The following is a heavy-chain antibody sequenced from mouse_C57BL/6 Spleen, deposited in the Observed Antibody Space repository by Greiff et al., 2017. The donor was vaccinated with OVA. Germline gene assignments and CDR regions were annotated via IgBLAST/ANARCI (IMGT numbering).Heavy chain of an antibody. J-gene: IGHJ4*01. CDR1: GYTFTSYT. CDR2: INPSSGYT. Sequence: VQLQQSGAELARPGASVKMSCKASGYTFTSYTMHWVKQRPGQGLEWIGYINPSSGYTKYNQKFKDKATLTADKSSSTAYMQLSSLTSEDSAVYYCARHYYGSSLYAMDYWGQGTSVTVSS. CDR3: ARHYYGSSLYAMDY. V-gene: IGHV1-4*01. D-gene: IGHD1-1*01.